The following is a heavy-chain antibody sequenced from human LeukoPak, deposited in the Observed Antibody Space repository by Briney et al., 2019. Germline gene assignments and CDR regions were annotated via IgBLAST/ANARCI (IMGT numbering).Heavy chain of an antibody. Sequence: PSETLSLTCTVSGGSISSYYWSWIRQPPGKGLEWIGYIYYSGSTNYNPSLKTRVTISVDTSKNQFSLKLTSVTAADTAVYYCARDRGDYYGSGNNWFDPWGQGTLVTVSS. CDR2: IYYSGST. V-gene: IGHV4-59*12. CDR1: GGSISSYY. D-gene: IGHD3-10*01. J-gene: IGHJ5*02. CDR3: ARDRGDYYGSGNNWFDP.